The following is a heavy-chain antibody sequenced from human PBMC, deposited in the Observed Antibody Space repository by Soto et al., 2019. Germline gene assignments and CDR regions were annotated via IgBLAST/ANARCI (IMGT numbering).Heavy chain of an antibody. J-gene: IGHJ6*02. D-gene: IGHD1-7*01. CDR1: GGSISSGGYY. CDR2: IYYSGST. CDR3: ARTGTTMGYYYYGMDV. V-gene: IGHV4-31*03. Sequence: NPSETLSLTCTVSGGSISSGGYYWSWIRQHPGKGLEWIGYIYYSGSTYYNPSLKSRVTISVDTPKNQFSLKLSSVTAADTAVYYCARTGTTMGYYYYGMDVWGQGTTVTVSS.